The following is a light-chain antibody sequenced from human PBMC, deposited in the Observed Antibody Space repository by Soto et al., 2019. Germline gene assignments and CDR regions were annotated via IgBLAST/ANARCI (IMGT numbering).Light chain of an antibody. CDR1: QTVSNK. Sequence: EILMTQSPCTLAVSPGERATLFCRASQTVSNKLAWYQQKPGQAPRLIIYGASTRATGIPARLSGSGSGTDFTLTISSLQSEDFAIYYCQQYNKWPQFGGGTKVDIK. CDR2: GAS. V-gene: IGKV3-15*01. J-gene: IGKJ4*02. CDR3: QQYNKWPQ.